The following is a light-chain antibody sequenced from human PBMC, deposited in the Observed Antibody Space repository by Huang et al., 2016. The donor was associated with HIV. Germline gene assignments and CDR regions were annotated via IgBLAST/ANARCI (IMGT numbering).Light chain of an antibody. Sequence: DIQMTQSPTSLSTSAGDRVTITCQASQDISKSLNWYQQKPGKAPKLLIYDVSNLETGVPSRCSGSGSGTNFTFTISTRQPEDVGSYYCQQYDTLPTWTFGQGTKV. CDR2: DVS. V-gene: IGKV1-33*01. CDR1: QDISKS. CDR3: QQYDTLPTWT. J-gene: IGKJ1*01.